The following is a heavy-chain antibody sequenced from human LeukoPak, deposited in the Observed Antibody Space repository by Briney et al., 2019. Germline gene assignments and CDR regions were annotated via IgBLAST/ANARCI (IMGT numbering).Heavy chain of an antibody. D-gene: IGHD4-17*01. CDR2: ISWNSGSI. Sequence: GGSLRLSCAASGFTFDDYGMHWVRRAPGKGLEGVSGISWNSGSIGYADSVKGRFTISRDNAKNSLYLQMNSLRAEDTALYYCATELYGDWYAFDIWGQGTMVTVSS. V-gene: IGHV3-9*01. CDR1: GFTFDDYG. J-gene: IGHJ3*02. CDR3: ATELYGDWYAFDI.